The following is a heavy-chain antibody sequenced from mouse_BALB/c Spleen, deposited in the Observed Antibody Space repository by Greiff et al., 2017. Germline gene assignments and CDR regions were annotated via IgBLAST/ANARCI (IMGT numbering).Heavy chain of an antibody. Sequence: EVKLVESGGGLVQPGGSRKLSCAASGFTFSDYGMAWVRQAPGKGPEWVAFISNLAYSIYYADTVTGRFTISRENAKNTLYLEMSSLRSEDTAMYYCARGDYGSRYWYFDVWGAGTTVTVSS. D-gene: IGHD1-1*01. J-gene: IGHJ1*01. CDR3: ARGDYGSRYWYFDV. CDR1: GFTFSDYG. CDR2: ISNLAYSI. V-gene: IGHV5-15*02.